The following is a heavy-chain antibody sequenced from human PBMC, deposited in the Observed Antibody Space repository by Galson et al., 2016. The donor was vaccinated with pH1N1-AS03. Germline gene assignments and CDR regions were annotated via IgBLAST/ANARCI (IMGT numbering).Heavy chain of an antibody. CDR2: ISYDGTNK. J-gene: IGHJ6*02. CDR1: GFSFSSHV. D-gene: IGHD3-3*01. Sequence: SLILSCAASGFSFSSHVMHWVRQAPGKGLEWVAVISYDGTNKYYADSVKGRFTISRDNSKNTLSLQMDSLRPKDTAVYYCAKVREGGYYFNHYYALDVWGQGTTVTVS. V-gene: IGHV3-30*18. CDR3: AKVREGGYYFNHYYALDV.